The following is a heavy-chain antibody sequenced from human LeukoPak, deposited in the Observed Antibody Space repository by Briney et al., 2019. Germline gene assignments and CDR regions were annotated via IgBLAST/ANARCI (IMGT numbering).Heavy chain of an antibody. J-gene: IGHJ6*02. V-gene: IGHV3-21*01. Sequence: GGSLRLSCAVSGFTFSSYSMKWVRQAPGKGLEWVSSISSSSSYIYYADSVKGRFTISRDNAKNSLYLQMNSLRAEDTAVYYCARDDSLTGEEYGMDVWGQGTTVTVSS. CDR1: GFTFSSYS. D-gene: IGHD7-27*01. CDR3: ARDDSLTGEEYGMDV. CDR2: ISSSSSYI.